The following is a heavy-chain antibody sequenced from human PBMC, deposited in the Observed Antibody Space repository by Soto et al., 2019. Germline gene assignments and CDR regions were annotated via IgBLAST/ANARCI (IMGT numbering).Heavy chain of an antibody. Sequence: GSLRLSCAASGFTFSSYWMSWVRQAPGKGLEWVARINQDGSEKYYVDSVKGRFTISRDNAKNSLYLQMNSLRAEDTAVYYCARDYPGGSYYDYWGQGTLVTVSS. D-gene: IGHD1-26*01. J-gene: IGHJ4*02. CDR1: GFTFSSYW. V-gene: IGHV3-7*03. CDR3: ARDYPGGSYYDY. CDR2: INQDGSEK.